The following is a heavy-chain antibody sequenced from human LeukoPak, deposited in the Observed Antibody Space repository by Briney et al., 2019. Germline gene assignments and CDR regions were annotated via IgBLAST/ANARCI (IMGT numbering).Heavy chain of an antibody. J-gene: IGHJ4*02. CDR3: ARELFGSGSYASY. D-gene: IGHD3-10*01. CDR2: IKEDGSEN. V-gene: IGHV3-7*01. Sequence: GGSLRLSCAASGFTFSSYWMSWVRQAPGKGLEWVANIKEDGSENYYVDSVKGRFTISRDNAKNSLYLQMNSLRAEDTAVYYCARELFGSGSYASYWGQGTLVTVSS. CDR1: GFTFSSYW.